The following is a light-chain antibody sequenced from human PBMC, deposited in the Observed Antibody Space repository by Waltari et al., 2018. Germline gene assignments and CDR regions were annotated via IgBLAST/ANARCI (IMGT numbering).Light chain of an antibody. Sequence: QSALTQPRSVSGSPGQSVTISCTGTSSDVGGFTYFSWHQQHPGKAPKLMIYDVSKRPSGVPDRFSGSKSGNTASLTISGLQAEDEADYYCCSYAGSYTPVFGGGTKLTVL. V-gene: IGLV2-11*01. J-gene: IGLJ2*01. CDR1: SSDVGGFTY. CDR2: DVS. CDR3: CSYAGSYTPV.